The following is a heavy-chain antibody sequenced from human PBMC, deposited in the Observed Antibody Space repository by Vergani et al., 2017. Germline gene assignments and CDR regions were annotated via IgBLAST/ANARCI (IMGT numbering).Heavy chain of an antibody. CDR2: IYYSGST. CDR3: ARYSSGWYWAGNWFDP. CDR1: GGSISSYY. V-gene: IGHV4-59*01. J-gene: IGHJ5*02. D-gene: IGHD6-19*01. Sequence: QVQLQESGPGLVKPSETLSLTCTVSGGSISSYYWSWIRPPPGKGLEWFGYIYYSGSTNYNPPLTSRVTISVDTSKNQFSLKLSSVTAADTAVYYCARYSSGWYWAGNWFDPWGQGTLVTVSS.